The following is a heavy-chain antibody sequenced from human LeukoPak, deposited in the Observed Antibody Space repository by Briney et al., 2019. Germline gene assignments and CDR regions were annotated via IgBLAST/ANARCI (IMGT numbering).Heavy chain of an antibody. J-gene: IGHJ4*02. V-gene: IGHV4-30-4*01. CDR2: IYYSGST. CDR3: AREKYSGYFDY. D-gene: IGHD1-26*01. Sequence: SQTLSLTCTVSGASINSGDYYWSWIRQPPGKGLDWIGYIYYSGSTNYNPSLKSRVTISSDTPRNQFSLKLSSLTAADTAVYYCAREKYSGYFDYWGQGTLVTVSS. CDR1: GASINSGDYY.